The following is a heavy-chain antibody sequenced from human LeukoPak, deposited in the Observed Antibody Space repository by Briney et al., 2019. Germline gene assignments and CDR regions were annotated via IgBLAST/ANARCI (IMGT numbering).Heavy chain of an antibody. Sequence: SETLSLTCTVSGGSISSDYWSWMRQPPGKGLEWIGYIYYTGTTYYNPSLKSRVTISLDTSKTQFSLKLSSVTAADTAVYFCARRIVRSDYYSDDSWGQGTLVTVPP. CDR1: GGSISSDY. CDR2: IYYTGTT. CDR3: ARRIVRSDYYSDDS. J-gene: IGHJ4*02. V-gene: IGHV4-59*08. D-gene: IGHD3-22*01.